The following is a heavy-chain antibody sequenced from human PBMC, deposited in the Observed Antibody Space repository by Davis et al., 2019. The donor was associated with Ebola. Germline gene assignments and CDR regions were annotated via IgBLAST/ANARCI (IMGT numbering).Heavy chain of an antibody. CDR2: ISYDGSNK. CDR3: ARETRIAAAGTLDY. V-gene: IGHV3-30*04. D-gene: IGHD6-13*01. CDR1: GFTFSSYA. J-gene: IGHJ4*02. Sequence: GESLKISCAASGFTFSSYAMHWVRQAPGKGLEWVAVISYDGSNKYYADSVKGRFTISRDNSKNTLYLQMNSLRAEDTAVYYCARETRIAAAGTLDYWGQGTLVTVSS.